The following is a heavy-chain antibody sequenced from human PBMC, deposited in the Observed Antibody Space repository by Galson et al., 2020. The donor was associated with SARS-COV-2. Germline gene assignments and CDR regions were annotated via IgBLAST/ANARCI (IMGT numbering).Heavy chain of an antibody. V-gene: IGHV3-33*01. Sequence: GESLKISCAASGFTFSTYAMHWVRQAPGKGLEWVAVIWSDDNHKYYADSVKGRFTISRDNSKNTVNLQMNSLRVEDTAVYYCTPSIIVPGTLDYWGQGTLVSVSS. CDR2: IWSDDNHK. J-gene: IGHJ4*02. D-gene: IGHD6-19*01. CDR3: TPSIIVPGTLDY. CDR1: GFTFSTYA.